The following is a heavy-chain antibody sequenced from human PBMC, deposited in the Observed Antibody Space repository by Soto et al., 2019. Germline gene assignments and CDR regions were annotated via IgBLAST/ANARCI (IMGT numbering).Heavy chain of an antibody. J-gene: IGHJ2*01. Sequence: QVQLQQWGAGLLKPSETLSLTCAGYGGSFSPYFWSWIRQPPGKGREWIGEINHSGSTNYTPSLTRRATLSVDTSKTQVSLKLTSVTASDTAVYYCARLASGWQYYYFDFWGRGTPVTVSS. CDR3: ARLASGWQYYYFDF. D-gene: IGHD6-19*01. V-gene: IGHV4-34*01. CDR1: GGSFSPYF. CDR2: INHSGST.